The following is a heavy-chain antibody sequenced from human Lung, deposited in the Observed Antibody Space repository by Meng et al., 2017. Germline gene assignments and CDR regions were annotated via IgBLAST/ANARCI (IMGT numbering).Heavy chain of an antibody. D-gene: IGHD3-10*01. CDR2: ISESGNYR. CDR1: GFTLRDYS. Sequence: EVQLVESGGGLVKPGGSLRLSCAASGFTLRDYSMNWGRRAPGKGLEWVSSISESGNYRYYADSVKGRFTVTRDNAKNSLYLQMNSLRAEDTAVYYCARGDGSGSLFENWGQGTLVTVSS. CDR3: ARGDGSGSLFEN. J-gene: IGHJ4*02. V-gene: IGHV3-21*01.